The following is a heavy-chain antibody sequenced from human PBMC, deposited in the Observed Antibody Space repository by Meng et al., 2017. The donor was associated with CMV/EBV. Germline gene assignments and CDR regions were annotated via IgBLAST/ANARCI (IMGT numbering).Heavy chain of an antibody. CDR1: GYTFTSYG. CDR2: ISAYNGNT. CDR3: ARVDLGLAYDFWSVRGDYYYGMDV. V-gene: IGHV1-18*01. Sequence: ASVKVSCKASGYTFTSYGISWVRQAPGQGLEWMGWISAYNGNTNYARKLQGRVTMTTDTSTSTAYMELRSLRSDDTAVYYSARVDLGLAYDFWSVRGDYYYGMDVWGQGTTVTVSS. D-gene: IGHD3-3*01. J-gene: IGHJ6*02.